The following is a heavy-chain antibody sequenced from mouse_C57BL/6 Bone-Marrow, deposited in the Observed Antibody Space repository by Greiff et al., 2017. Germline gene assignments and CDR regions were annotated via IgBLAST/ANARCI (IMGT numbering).Heavy chain of an antibody. Sequence: QVQLQQPGTELVKPGASVKLSCKASGYTFTSYWMPWVKQRPGQGLEWIGNINPNNGGSNYNEKFKNKATLTVDKSSSTTYMQLCSLTSEDSAVYFCARAGVYRSSLYWYFDVWGTGTTVTVSS. D-gene: IGHD1-1*01. V-gene: IGHV1-53*01. CDR1: GYTFTSYW. J-gene: IGHJ1*03. CDR3: ARAGVYRSSLYWYFDV. CDR2: INPNNGGS.